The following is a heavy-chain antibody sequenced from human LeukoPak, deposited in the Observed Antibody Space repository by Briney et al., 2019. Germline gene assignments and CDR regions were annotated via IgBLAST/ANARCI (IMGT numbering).Heavy chain of an antibody. CDR1: GDATSGYY. CDR2: IYTSGNT. V-gene: IGHV4-4*07. CDR3: ARGANGSYGFDP. Sequence: NASETLSLTCTVSGDATSGYYCSWIRQPAGKVLEWIGRIYTSGNTNYNPSLKTRVTMSVDTSKNQFSLKLSSVTAADTAVYYCARGANGSYGFDPWGQGTLVTVSS. D-gene: IGHD1-26*01. J-gene: IGHJ5*02.